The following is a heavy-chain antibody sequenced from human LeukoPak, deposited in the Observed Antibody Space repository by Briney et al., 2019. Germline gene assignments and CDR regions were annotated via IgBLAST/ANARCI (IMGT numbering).Heavy chain of an antibody. CDR1: GFTFTSSA. CDR3: AADPLYSYGLGY. CDR2: IVVGSGNT. D-gene: IGHD5-18*01. Sequence: SVKVSCKASGFTFTSSAVQWVRQARGQRLEWIGWIVVGSGNTNYAQKFQERVTITRDMSTSTAYMELSSPRSEDTAVYYCAADPLYSYGLGYWGQGTLVTVSS. J-gene: IGHJ4*02. V-gene: IGHV1-58*01.